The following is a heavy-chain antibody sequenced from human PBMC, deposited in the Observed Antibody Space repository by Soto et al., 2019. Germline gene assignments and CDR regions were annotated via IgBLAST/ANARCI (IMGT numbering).Heavy chain of an antibody. D-gene: IGHD6-19*01. J-gene: IGHJ4*02. CDR2: RSCCGGST. CDR1: GFNFKKFA. Sequence: PGVSRRRSWEACGFNFKKFARCWVRQAPGEGLEWVSGRSCCGGSTFYADAVKGLWSRARGDSKDTLALQRNSLRDENTSHYYIQTAEAEQWLIPHLDNWGQRTQVPVSS. CDR3: QTAEAEQWLIPHLDN. V-gene: IGHV3-23*01.